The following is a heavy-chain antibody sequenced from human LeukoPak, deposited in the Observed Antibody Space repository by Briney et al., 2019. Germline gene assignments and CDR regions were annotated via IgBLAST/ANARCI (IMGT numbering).Heavy chain of an antibody. V-gene: IGHV3-23*01. D-gene: IGHD2-15*01. CDR3: AKGRCTDGRCSGFDC. CDR2: ISGSGDSS. CDR1: GFTFSNYA. Sequence: PGGSLRLSCAASGFTFSNYAMSWVRQAPGKGLEWVSPISGSGDSSYYVDSVEGRFTISRDSSKSTLYLQMNSLRAEDTAIYYCAKGRCTDGRCSGFDCWGQGTLVTVSS. J-gene: IGHJ4*02.